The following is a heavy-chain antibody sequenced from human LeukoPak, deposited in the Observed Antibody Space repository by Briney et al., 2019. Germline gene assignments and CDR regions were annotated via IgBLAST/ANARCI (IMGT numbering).Heavy chain of an antibody. Sequence: GGSLRLSCVPSGITFSNSALNWVRQAPGKGLEWVATITKNGDQTYYADSVKGLFTISGDTFRDTLYLQMNSLRAEDTAVYHCVKSAGKDGYRDVFDIWGQGTVVTVSS. CDR1: GITFSNSA. J-gene: IGHJ3*02. CDR3: VKSAGKDGYRDVFDI. D-gene: IGHD5-24*01. CDR2: ITKNGDQT. V-gene: IGHV3-23*01.